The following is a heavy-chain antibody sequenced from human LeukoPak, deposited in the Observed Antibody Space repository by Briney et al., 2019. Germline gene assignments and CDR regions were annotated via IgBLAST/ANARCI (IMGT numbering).Heavy chain of an antibody. V-gene: IGHV3-21*01. CDR2: ISSSSSYI. CDR3: AREKDEWELSFDY. J-gene: IGHJ4*02. Sequence: PGGSLRLSCAASGFTVSSNYMNWVRQAPGKGLEWVSSISSSSSYIYYADSVKGRFTISRDNAKNSLYLQMNSLRAEDTAVYYCAREKDEWELSFDYWGQGTLVTVSS. D-gene: IGHD1-26*01. CDR1: GFTVSSNY.